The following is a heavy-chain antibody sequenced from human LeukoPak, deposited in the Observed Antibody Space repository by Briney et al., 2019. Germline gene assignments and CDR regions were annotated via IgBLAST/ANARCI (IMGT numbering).Heavy chain of an antibody. Sequence: PSETLSLTCAVYGGSFSGYYWSWIRQPPGKGLEWIGEINHSGSTNYNPSLKSRVTISVDTSKNQFSLKLSSVTAADTAVYYCARGRRGYIFDYWGQGTLVTVSS. D-gene: IGHD6-25*01. V-gene: IGHV4-34*01. CDR1: GGSFSGYY. CDR3: ARGRRGYIFDY. J-gene: IGHJ4*02. CDR2: INHSGST.